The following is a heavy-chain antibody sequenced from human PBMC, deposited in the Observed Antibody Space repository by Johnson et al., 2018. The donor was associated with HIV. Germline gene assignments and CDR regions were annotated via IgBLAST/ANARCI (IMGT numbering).Heavy chain of an antibody. V-gene: IGHV3-66*01. D-gene: IGHD2/OR15-2a*01. CDR2: IYSGGST. J-gene: IGHJ3*02. CDR3: ARGSRSTFDNDDLPLLHAFNI. CDR1: GFSVSNTY. Sequence: VQLVESGGGLVEPGGSLRLSCGASGFSVSNTYMTWVRQAPGKGLEWVSVIYSGGSTYYADSVRGRFTISRENSKDTLYLQMNGLRPGDTAMYYCARGSRSTFDNDDLPLLHAFNIWGQGSMVTVSS.